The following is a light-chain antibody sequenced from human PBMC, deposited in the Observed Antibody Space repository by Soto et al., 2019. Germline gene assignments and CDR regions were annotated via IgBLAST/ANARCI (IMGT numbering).Light chain of an antibody. CDR3: YQYDSSPWT. J-gene: IGKJ1*01. V-gene: IGKV3-20*01. Sequence: EVVMTQSPGTLSLSPGEAATLSCGASQSVSGNYLAWYQQKPGQSPRLVIYDASSRATGIPDRFSGSGSGTDFSLTISRLEPDDFAVYFCYQYDSSPWTFGQGTKVDIK. CDR2: DAS. CDR1: QSVSGNY.